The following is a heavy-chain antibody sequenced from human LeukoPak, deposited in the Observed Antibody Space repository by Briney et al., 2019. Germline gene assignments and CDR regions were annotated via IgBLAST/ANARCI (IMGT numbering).Heavy chain of an antibody. J-gene: IGHJ4*02. V-gene: IGHV3-66*01. CDR3: ARVLWFGERHMDV. CDR1: GFTVSSNY. Sequence: PGGSLRLSCAASGFTVSSNYMSWVRQAPGKGLEWVSEIYSGGSTYYADSVKGRFTISRDNSKNTLYLQMNSLRAEDTAVYYCARVLWFGERHMDVWGQGTLVTVSS. D-gene: IGHD3-10*01. CDR2: IYSGGST.